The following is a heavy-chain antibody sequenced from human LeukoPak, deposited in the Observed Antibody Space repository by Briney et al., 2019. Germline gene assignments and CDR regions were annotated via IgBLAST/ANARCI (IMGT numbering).Heavy chain of an antibody. Sequence: SQTLSLTCAISGDDVSTNAASWNWIRQSPSRGLEWLGKTYYRSKWYNDYAESVKSRITINPDTAKNQFSLQLSSVTPDDTAVYYYARLSDYRVEFDYWGQPTLVTV. V-gene: IGHV6-1*01. CDR2: TYYRSKWYN. CDR3: ARLSDYRVEFDY. CDR1: GDDVSTNAAS. D-gene: IGHD4/OR15-4a*01. J-gene: IGHJ4*02.